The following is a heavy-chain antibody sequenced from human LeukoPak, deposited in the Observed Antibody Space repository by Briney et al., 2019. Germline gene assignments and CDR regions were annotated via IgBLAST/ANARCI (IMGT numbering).Heavy chain of an antibody. CDR1: GFTFSSYS. D-gene: IGHD5-24*01. CDR2: ISYDGTHK. J-gene: IGHJ6*02. Sequence: PGGSLRLSCAASGFTFSSYSMNWVRQAPGKGLEWVAVISYDGTHKYYADSVKGRFTISRDNSKNTLYLHMNSLRGDDTSVYYCARNPTEGDGHYYGMDVWGQGTTVTVSS. V-gene: IGHV3-30*03. CDR3: ARNPTEGDGHYYGMDV.